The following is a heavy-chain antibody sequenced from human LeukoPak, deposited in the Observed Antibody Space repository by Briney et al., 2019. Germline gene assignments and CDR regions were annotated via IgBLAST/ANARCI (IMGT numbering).Heavy chain of an antibody. J-gene: IGHJ5*02. V-gene: IGHV5-51*01. Sequence: GGSLKISRKGSGYSFTSYWIGWVRQIPGKGLEWMGIIYPGDSDTRYSPSFQGQVTISADKSISTAYLQWSSLKASDTAMYYCARHGGYCSSTSCYEGWFDPWGRGTLVTVSS. CDR3: ARHGGYCSSTSCYEGWFDP. CDR2: IYPGDSDT. CDR1: GYSFTSYW. D-gene: IGHD2-2*01.